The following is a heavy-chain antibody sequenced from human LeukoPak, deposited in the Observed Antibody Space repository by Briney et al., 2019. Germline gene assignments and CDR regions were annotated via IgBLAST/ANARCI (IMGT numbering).Heavy chain of an antibody. D-gene: IGHD2-21*02. CDR3: AKGLLGYGGDSSLPNHPFDY. J-gene: IGHJ4*02. V-gene: IGHV4-34*01. CDR2: INHSGST. Sequence: SETLSLTCAVYGGSFSGYYWSWIRQPPGKGLEWIGEINHSGSTNYNPSLKSRVTISVDTSKNQFSLKLSSVTAADTAVYYCAKGLLGYGGDSSLPNHPFDYWGQGILVTVSS. CDR1: GGSFSGYY.